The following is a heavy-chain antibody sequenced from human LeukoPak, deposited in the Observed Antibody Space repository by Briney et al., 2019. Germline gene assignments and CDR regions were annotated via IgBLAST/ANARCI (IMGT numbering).Heavy chain of an antibody. CDR2: IYDIGNT. J-gene: IGHJ4*02. Sequence: SETLSLTCTVSGGSISSYYWSWVRQPPGKGLEWIGCIYDIGNTNYNPSLKSRVTISVDTSKNQFSLKLSSVTAADTAVYYCARVRDGSRLDYWGQGTLVTVSS. CDR1: GGSISSYY. D-gene: IGHD3-10*01. V-gene: IGHV4-59*08. CDR3: ARVRDGSRLDY.